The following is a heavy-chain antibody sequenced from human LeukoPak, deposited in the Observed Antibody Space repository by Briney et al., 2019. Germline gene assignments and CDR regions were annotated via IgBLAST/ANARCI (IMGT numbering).Heavy chain of an antibody. V-gene: IGHV4-4*07. J-gene: IGHJ4*02. Sequence: SETLSLTCTVSGGSISSYYWSWIRQPAGKGLEWIGRIYTSGSTNYNPSLKSRVTMSVDTSKNQFSLKLSSVTAADTAVYYCARSSTDDFWSGYSPFDYWGQGTLDTVSS. CDR1: GGSISSYY. CDR3: ARSSTDDFWSGYSPFDY. D-gene: IGHD3-3*01. CDR2: IYTSGST.